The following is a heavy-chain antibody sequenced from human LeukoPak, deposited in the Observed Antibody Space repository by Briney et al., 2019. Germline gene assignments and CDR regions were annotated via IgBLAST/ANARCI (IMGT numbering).Heavy chain of an antibody. J-gene: IGHJ5*02. V-gene: IGHV4-59*08. CDR1: GGSTSSYY. D-gene: IGHD2-2*02. CDR3: ARHTGYCSSTKCYSRFDP. CDR2: IYYSGNT. Sequence: SETLSLTCAVSGGSTSSYYWSWIRQSPGKGLEWIGYIYYSGNTKYSPSLKSRVTMSVDTSKNQFSLKLSSVTAADTAVYYCARHTGYCSSTKCYSRFDPWGQGTLVTVSS.